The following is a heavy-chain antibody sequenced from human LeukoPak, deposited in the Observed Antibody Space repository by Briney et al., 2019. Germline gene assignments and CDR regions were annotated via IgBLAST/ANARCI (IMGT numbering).Heavy chain of an antibody. D-gene: IGHD5-24*01. V-gene: IGHV1-8*01. CDR3: ARELGRDGYPNGDY. Sequence: GASVTVSCKASGYTFTSYDINWVRQAPGQGLEWMGRIIPILGIANYAQKFQGRVTMTRNTSISTAYMELSSLRSEDTAVYYCARELGRDGYPNGDYWGQGTLVTVSS. CDR1: GYTFTSYD. CDR2: IIPILGIA. J-gene: IGHJ4*02.